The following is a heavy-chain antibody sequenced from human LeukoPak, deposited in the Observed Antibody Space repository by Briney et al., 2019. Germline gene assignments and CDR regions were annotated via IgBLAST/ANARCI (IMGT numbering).Heavy chain of an antibody. V-gene: IGHV3-48*01. Sequence: PGGSLRLSFAASGFTFSSYSMNWVRQAPGKGLEWVSYISSSSSTIYYADSVKGRFTISRDNSKNTLYLQMNSLRAEDTAVYYCARDYYDILTGYFLFDYWGQGTLVTVSS. J-gene: IGHJ4*02. CDR2: ISSSSSTI. D-gene: IGHD3-9*01. CDR1: GFTFSSYS. CDR3: ARDYYDILTGYFLFDY.